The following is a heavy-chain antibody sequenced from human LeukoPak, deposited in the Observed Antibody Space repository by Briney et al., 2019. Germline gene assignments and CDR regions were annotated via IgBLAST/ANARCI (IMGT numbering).Heavy chain of an antibody. CDR2: INWNGGST. Sequence: RPGGSLRLSCAASGFIFDDYGMTWVRQAPGKGLEWVSGINWNGGSTGYADSVKGRFTISRDNAKNSLYLQMNSLRAEDTAVYYCAKDTEYDFWSGYYTPAFDYWGQGTLVTVSS. CDR3: AKDTEYDFWSGYYTPAFDY. D-gene: IGHD3-3*01. CDR1: GFIFDDYG. V-gene: IGHV3-20*04. J-gene: IGHJ4*02.